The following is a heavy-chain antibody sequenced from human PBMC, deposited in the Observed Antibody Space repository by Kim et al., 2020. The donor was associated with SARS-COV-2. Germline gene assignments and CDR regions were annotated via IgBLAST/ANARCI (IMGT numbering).Heavy chain of an antibody. CDR3: AKDIYPCCTNGVCYRHSQPFDY. Sequence: GGSLRLSCAASGFTFDDYAMHWVRQAPGKGLEWVSLISGDGGSTYYADSVKGRFTISRDNSKNSLYLQMNSLRTEDTALYYCAKDIYPCCTNGVCYRHSQPFDYWGQGTLVTVSS. CDR1: GFTFDDYA. D-gene: IGHD2-8*01. J-gene: IGHJ4*02. V-gene: IGHV3-43*02. CDR2: ISGDGGST.